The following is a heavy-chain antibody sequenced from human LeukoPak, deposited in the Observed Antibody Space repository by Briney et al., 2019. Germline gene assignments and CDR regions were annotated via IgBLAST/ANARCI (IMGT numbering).Heavy chain of an antibody. V-gene: IGHV3-30-3*01. CDR1: GFTFSSYA. D-gene: IGHD2-8*02. CDR3: ARDLSEKYCIDY. CDR2: ISYDGRIK. Sequence: GRSLRLSCAASGFTFSSYAIHWVPQAPGKGLEWVSFISYDGRIKYYADSVKGRLTISRDNSKNTLSLQMNSLRAEDTAIYYCARDLSEKYCIDYWGQGTLVTVSS. J-gene: IGHJ4*02.